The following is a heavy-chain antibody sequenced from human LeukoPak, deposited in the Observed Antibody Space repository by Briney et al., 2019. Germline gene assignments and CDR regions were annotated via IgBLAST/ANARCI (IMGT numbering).Heavy chain of an antibody. CDR1: GFSFSDYG. D-gene: IGHD1-26*01. V-gene: IGHV3-30-3*01. CDR2: ISHDGGNK. Sequence: PGGSLRLSCAGSGFSFSDYGLHWVRQAPGMALEWVALISHDGGNKYYADSVKGRFTISRDNSKNTVNLQINSLRAEDTASYYCARGGSGSDWQLDYWGQGTLVTVSS. CDR3: ARGGSGSDWQLDY. J-gene: IGHJ4*02.